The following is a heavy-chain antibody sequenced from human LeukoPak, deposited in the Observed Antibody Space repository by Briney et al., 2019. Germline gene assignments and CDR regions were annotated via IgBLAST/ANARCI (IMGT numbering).Heavy chain of an antibody. Sequence: ASVKVSCKASGYTFTSYDINWVRQATGQGLEWMGWMNPNSGNTGYAQKLQGRVTMTTDTSTSTAYMELRSLRSDDTAVYYCAREGFIVGARNFDYWGQGTLVTVSS. CDR3: AREGFIVGARNFDY. CDR1: GYTFTSYD. J-gene: IGHJ4*02. D-gene: IGHD1-26*01. CDR2: MNPNSGNT. V-gene: IGHV1-8*01.